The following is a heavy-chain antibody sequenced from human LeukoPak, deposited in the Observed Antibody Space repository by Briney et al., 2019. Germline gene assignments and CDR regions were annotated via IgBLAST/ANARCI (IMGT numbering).Heavy chain of an antibody. Sequence: ASVKVSCKASGGTFSSYAISWVRQAPGQGLEWMGGIIPIFGTANYAQKSQGRVTITADESTSTAYMELSSLRSEDTAVYYCARDRGYCSGGSCQDAFDIWGQGTMVTVSS. CDR1: GGTFSSYA. V-gene: IGHV1-69*13. J-gene: IGHJ3*02. D-gene: IGHD2-15*01. CDR3: ARDRGYCSGGSCQDAFDI. CDR2: IIPIFGTA.